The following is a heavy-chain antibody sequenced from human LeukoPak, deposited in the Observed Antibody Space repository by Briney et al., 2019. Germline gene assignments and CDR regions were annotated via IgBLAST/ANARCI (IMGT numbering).Heavy chain of an antibody. CDR2: IIPIFGTA. D-gene: IGHD1-26*01. CDR3: ASSRRATIVWYFDY. Sequence: GASVKVSCKASGGTFSSYAISWVRQAPGQGLEWMGGIIPIFGTANYAQKFQGRVTITTDESTSTAYMELSSLRSEDTAVYYCASSRRATIVWYFDYWGQGTLVTVSS. V-gene: IGHV1-69*05. CDR1: GGTFSSYA. J-gene: IGHJ4*02.